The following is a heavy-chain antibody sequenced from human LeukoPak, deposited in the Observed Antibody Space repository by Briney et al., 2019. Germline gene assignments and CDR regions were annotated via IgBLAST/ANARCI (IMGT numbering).Heavy chain of an antibody. Sequence: GASVKVSCKSSGYIITSYYLHWVRQAPGQGLEWLGMINPKGDYTKYARNYQGRLTVTSDTSTNTVYMELSSLRSDDTAVYYCARDPLFPGIVGATQGTPNFDYWGQGTLVTVSS. CDR3: ARDPLFPGIVGATQGTPNFDY. V-gene: IGHV1-46*01. J-gene: IGHJ4*02. D-gene: IGHD1-26*01. CDR2: INPKGDYT. CDR1: GYIITSYY.